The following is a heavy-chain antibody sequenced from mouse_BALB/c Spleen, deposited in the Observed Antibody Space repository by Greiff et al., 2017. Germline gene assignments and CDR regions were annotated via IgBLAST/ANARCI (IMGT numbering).Heavy chain of an antibody. J-gene: IGHJ4*01. CDR1: GFNIKDYY. Sequence: VQLQQSGAELVRPGALVKLSCKASGFNIKDYYMHWVKQRPEQGLEWIGWIDPENGNTIYDPKFQGKASITADTSSNTAYLQLSSLTSEDTAVYYCALITTVVEYYAMDYWGQGTSVTVSS. V-gene: IGHV14-1*02. CDR3: ALITTVVEYYAMDY. D-gene: IGHD1-1*01. CDR2: IDPENGNT.